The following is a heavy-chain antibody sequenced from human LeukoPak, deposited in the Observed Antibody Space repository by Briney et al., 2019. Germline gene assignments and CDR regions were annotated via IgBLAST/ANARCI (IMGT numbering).Heavy chain of an antibody. CDR3: ARGLNVNWFDP. CDR2: ISGSGGST. J-gene: IGHJ5*02. D-gene: IGHD3-10*01. V-gene: IGHV3-23*01. CDR1: GFTFSSYA. Sequence: GGSLRLSCVASGFTFSSYAMSWVRQAPGKGLEWVSAISGSGGSTYYADSVKGRFTISRDNSENTLYLQMNGLRAEDTAVYYCARGLNVNWFDPWGQGTLVIVSS.